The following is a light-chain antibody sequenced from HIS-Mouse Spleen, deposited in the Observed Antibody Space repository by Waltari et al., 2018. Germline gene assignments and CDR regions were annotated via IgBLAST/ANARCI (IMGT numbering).Light chain of an antibody. CDR3: CSYAGSYTLWV. CDR1: SNDVGGYNY. CDR2: DVS. J-gene: IGLJ3*02. Sequence: QSALTQPRSVSGSPGQSVTISCTGTSNDVGGYNYVSWYQQHPGKAPKLMLYDVSKRPAGVPDRSSGSKSGNTASLTISGLQAEDEADYYCCSYAGSYTLWVFGGGTKLTVL. V-gene: IGLV2-11*01.